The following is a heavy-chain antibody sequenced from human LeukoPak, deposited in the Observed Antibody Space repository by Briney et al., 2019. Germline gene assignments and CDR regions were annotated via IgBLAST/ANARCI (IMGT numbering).Heavy chain of an antibody. J-gene: IGHJ4*02. V-gene: IGHV3-30-3*01. CDR2: ISYDGSNK. D-gene: IGHD6-19*01. Sequence: GGSLRLSYAASGFTFSSYAMHWVRQAPGKGLEWVAVISYDGSNKYYADSVKGRFTISRDNSKNTLYLQMNSLRAEDTAVYYCARDRIAVAGTYPFDYWGQGTLVTVSS. CDR1: GFTFSSYA. CDR3: ARDRIAVAGTYPFDY.